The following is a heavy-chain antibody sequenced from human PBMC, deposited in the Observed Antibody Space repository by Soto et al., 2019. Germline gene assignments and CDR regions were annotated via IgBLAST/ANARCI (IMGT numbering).Heavy chain of an antibody. D-gene: IGHD5-12*01. CDR3: ATLSPDIVATMGPYYYYYGMDV. Sequence: GASVKVSCKASGGTFSSYTISWVRQAPEQGLEWMGRIIPILGIANYAQKFQGRVTITADKSTSTAYMELSSLRSEDTAVYYCATLSPDIVATMGPYYYYYGMDVWGQGTTVTVSS. V-gene: IGHV1-69*02. CDR2: IIPILGIA. J-gene: IGHJ6*02. CDR1: GGTFSSYT.